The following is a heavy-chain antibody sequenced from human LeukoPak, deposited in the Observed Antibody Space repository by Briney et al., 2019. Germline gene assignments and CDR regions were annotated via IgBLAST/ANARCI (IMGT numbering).Heavy chain of an antibody. CDR1: GFTFGDYA. CDR3: TRSTGYSSGWYGDY. CDR2: IRSKAYGGTT. J-gene: IGHJ4*02. Sequence: GGSLRLSCTASGFTFGDYAMSWVRQAPGKGLEWVGFIRSKAYGGTTEYAASVKGRFTISRDDSKSIAYLQMNSLKIEDTAVYYCTRSTGYSSGWYGDYWGQGTLATVSS. D-gene: IGHD6-19*01. V-gene: IGHV3-49*04.